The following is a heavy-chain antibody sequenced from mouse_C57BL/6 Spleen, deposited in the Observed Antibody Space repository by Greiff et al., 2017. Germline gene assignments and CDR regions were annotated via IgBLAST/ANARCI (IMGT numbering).Heavy chain of an antibody. CDR1: GFTFSDYY. CDR3: ARNYYSNYWYFDV. J-gene: IGHJ1*03. Sequence: EVKLVESGGGLVQPGASLKLSCAASGFTFSDYYMHWVRQTPERRLEWVAYISNGGGSTNYPDTVKGRFTISRDNAKNTLYLQMSRLKSEDTAMYYCARNYYSNYWYFDVWGTGTTVTVSS. D-gene: IGHD2-5*01. V-gene: IGHV5-12*01. CDR2: ISNGGGST.